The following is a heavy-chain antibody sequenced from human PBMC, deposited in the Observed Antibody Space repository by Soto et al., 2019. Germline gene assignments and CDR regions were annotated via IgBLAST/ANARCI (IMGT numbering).Heavy chain of an antibody. CDR1: GYTFTGYY. V-gene: IGHV1-2*02. CDR3: AREQYSSGWYLGPLDY. J-gene: IGHJ4*02. Sequence: ASVKVSCKASGYTFTGYYMHWVRQAPGQGLEWMGWINPNSGGTNYAQKFQGRVTITADESTSTAYMELSSLRSEVTAVYYCAREQYSSGWYLGPLDYWGQGTLVTVSS. D-gene: IGHD6-19*01. CDR2: INPNSGGT.